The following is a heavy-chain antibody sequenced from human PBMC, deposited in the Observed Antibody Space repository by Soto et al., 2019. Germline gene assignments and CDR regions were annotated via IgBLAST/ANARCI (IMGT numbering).Heavy chain of an antibody. CDR1: GYSVSIISAA. Sequence: SHTLSLTRDISGYSVSIISAAWNLIRQSPARGLEWLGRTYYRSKWIHEYTVSMESRITINPDTSKNQYSLHIYSVTPEDTAVYYCAGVVWFRGMDGWGQGTPVTVSS. J-gene: IGHJ6*02. CDR3: AGVVWFRGMDG. V-gene: IGHV6-1*01. D-gene: IGHD3-16*01. CDR2: TYYRSKWIH.